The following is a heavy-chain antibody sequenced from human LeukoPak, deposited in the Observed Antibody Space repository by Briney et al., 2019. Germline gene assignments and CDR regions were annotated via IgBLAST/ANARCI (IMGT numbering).Heavy chain of an antibody. CDR3: ARDHSNWNYAPDF. Sequence: SVKVSCKASGYTFTRYGISWVRQAPGQGLQWLGWISASNGNTNYAQKFRDRVTMSTDTSTGTAYLDVRSLTSDDTAVYYCARDHSNWNYAPDFWGQGTLVIVSS. CDR1: GYTFTRYG. D-gene: IGHD1-7*01. V-gene: IGHV1-18*01. J-gene: IGHJ4*02. CDR2: ISASNGNT.